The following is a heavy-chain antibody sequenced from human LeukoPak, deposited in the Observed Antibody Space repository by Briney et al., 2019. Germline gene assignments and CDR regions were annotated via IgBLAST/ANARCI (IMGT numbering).Heavy chain of an antibody. CDR2: ISYDGSNK. Sequence: GGSLRLSCATSGFTFSSYGMHWVRQAPGKGLEWVAVISYDGSNKYYADSVKGRFTISRDNSKNTLYLQMNSLRAEETAVYYSAKDHLDCSGGSCYSYYYGMDVWGKGTTVTVSS. J-gene: IGHJ6*04. CDR1: GFTFSSYG. D-gene: IGHD2-15*01. V-gene: IGHV3-30*18. CDR3: AKDHLDCSGGSCYSYYYGMDV.